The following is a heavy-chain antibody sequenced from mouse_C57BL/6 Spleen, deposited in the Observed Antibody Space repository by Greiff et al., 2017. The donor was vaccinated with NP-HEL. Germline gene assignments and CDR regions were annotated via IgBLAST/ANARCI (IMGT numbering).Heavy chain of an antibody. V-gene: IGHV5-4*01. CDR2: ISYGGSYS. CDR1: GFTFSSYA. Sequence: EVMLVESGGGLVKPGGSLKLSCAASGFTFSSYAMSWVRQTPEKRLEWVATISYGGSYSYYPDNVTGRCTISRDNAKNNRYLQMSHLKSEDTAMYYCERDYGSWYFDDWGKGTTLTVSS. CDR3: ERDYGSWYFDD. J-gene: IGHJ2*01. D-gene: IGHD1-1*01.